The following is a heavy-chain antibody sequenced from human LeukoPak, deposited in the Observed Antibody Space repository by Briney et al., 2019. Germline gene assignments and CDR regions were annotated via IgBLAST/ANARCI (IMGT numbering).Heavy chain of an antibody. Sequence: SETLSLTCAVYGGSFSGYYWSWIRQPPGKGLEWIGEINHSGSTNYNPSLKSRVTISVDTSKNQFSLKLSSVTAADTAVYYCARASYYYDFWSGYYPYYFDYWGQGTLVTVSS. V-gene: IGHV4-34*01. CDR3: ARASYYYDFWSGYYPYYFDY. J-gene: IGHJ4*02. CDR1: GGSFSGYY. CDR2: INHSGST. D-gene: IGHD3-3*01.